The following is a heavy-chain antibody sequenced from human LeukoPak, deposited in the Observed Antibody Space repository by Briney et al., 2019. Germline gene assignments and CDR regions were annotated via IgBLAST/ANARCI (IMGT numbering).Heavy chain of an antibody. CDR2: IYYSGST. CDR1: GDSISSYY. V-gene: IGHV4-59*01. J-gene: IGHJ4*02. Sequence: SETLSLTCTVSGDSISSYYWSWIRQPPGKRLEWIGHIYYSGSTNYNPSLKSRVTISVDTSKNQFSLKLSSVTAADTAVYYCASRSSIWSGYQDTLYYFDSWGQGTLVTVSS. CDR3: ASRSSIWSGYQDTLYYFDS. D-gene: IGHD3-3*01.